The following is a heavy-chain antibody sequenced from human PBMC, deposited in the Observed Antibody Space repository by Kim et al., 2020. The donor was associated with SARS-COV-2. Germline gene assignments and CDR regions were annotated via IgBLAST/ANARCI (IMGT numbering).Heavy chain of an antibody. CDR1: GFTFSSYW. J-gene: IGHJ4*02. CDR3: ARRLYTGTYYYFDY. Sequence: GGSLRLSCAASGFTFSSYWMHWVRQAPGKGLVWVSRINSDGGTTSYAASVKGRFTISRDNAKSTLYLQMNSLRAEDTAVYYCARRLYTGTYYYFDYWGQGTLVTSPQ. CDR2: INSDGGTT. D-gene: IGHD1-26*01. V-gene: IGHV3-74*01.